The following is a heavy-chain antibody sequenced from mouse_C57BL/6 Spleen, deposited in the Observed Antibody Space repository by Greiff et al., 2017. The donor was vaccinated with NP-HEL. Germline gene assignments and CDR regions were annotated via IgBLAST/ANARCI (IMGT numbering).Heavy chain of an antibody. J-gene: IGHJ2*01. CDR1: GYTFTDYE. Sequence: VKLQESGAELVRPGASVTLSCKASGYTFTDYEMHWVKQTPVHGLEWIGAIDPETGGTAYNQKFKGKAILTADKSSSTAYMELRSLTSEDSAVYYCTRGHITTVVAGDYWGQGTTLTVSS. V-gene: IGHV1-15*01. D-gene: IGHD1-1*01. CDR2: IDPETGGT. CDR3: TRGHITTVVAGDY.